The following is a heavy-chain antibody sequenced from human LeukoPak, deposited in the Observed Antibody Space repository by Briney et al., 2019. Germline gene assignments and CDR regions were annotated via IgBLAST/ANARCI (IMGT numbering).Heavy chain of an antibody. CDR2: MYHSGST. V-gene: IGHV4-38-2*02. CDR3: GRDRSGGYSVDY. Sequence: PSETLSLTCAVSGYSISSGYYWGWIRQPPGKGLEWIASMYHSGSTYYNPSLQSRVTLSADTSKNQFSLKMSSVAAADTAVYYCGRDRSGGYSVDYWGQGTLVTVS. J-gene: IGHJ4*02. CDR1: GYSISSGYY. D-gene: IGHD1-26*01.